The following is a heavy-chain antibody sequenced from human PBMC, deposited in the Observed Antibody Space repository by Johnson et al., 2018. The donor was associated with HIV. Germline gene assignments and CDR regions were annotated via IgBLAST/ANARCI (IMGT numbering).Heavy chain of an antibody. Sequence: VQLVESGGGLAQPGGSLRLSCVGSGLTFSSYAMSWVCQAPGKGLEWVSVIYSGGSTYYADSVKGRFTISRDNSKNTLYLQMNSLRAEDTAVYYCASSFYQQLRAFDIWGQGTMVTVSS. CDR3: ASSFYQQLRAFDI. CDR1: GLTFSSYA. J-gene: IGHJ3*02. CDR2: IYSGGST. D-gene: IGHD6-13*01. V-gene: IGHV3-66*01.